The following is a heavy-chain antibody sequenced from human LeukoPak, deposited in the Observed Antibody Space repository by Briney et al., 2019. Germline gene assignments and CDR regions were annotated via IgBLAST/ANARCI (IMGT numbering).Heavy chain of an antibody. J-gene: IGHJ6*03. V-gene: IGHV4-61*09. CDR2: IYTSGST. CDR3: ARMVRGYYYYYYYMDV. Sequence: SSETLSLTCTVSGGSISSGSYYWSWLRQPAGKGLEWIAHIYTSGSTNYNPSLKSRVTISVDTSKNQFSLKLSSVTAADTAVYYCARMVRGYYYYYYYMDVWGKGTTVTISS. CDR1: GGSISSGSYY. D-gene: IGHD3-10*01.